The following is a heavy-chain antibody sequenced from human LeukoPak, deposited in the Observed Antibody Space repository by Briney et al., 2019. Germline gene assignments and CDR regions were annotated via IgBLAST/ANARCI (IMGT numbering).Heavy chain of an antibody. CDR2: TYYSGST. D-gene: IGHD2-15*01. Sequence: PSETLSLTCTVSGGSISSYYWSWIRQPPGKGLEWIGYTYYSGSTNYNPSLKSRVTISVDTSKNQFSLKLSSVTAADTAVYYCARDDCSGGSCFLFDYWGQGTLVTVSS. CDR1: GGSISSYY. J-gene: IGHJ4*02. V-gene: IGHV4-59*01. CDR3: ARDDCSGGSCFLFDY.